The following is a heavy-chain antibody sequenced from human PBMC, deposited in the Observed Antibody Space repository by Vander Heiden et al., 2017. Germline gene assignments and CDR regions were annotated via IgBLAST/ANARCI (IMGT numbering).Heavy chain of an antibody. J-gene: IGHJ4*02. Sequence: QVQLPQWGAGPLKPSETLSLTCTVCGGSFSAYYWTWIRQPPGKGLEWIGEINESGSTNYNPSLKSRVTISGDTSKNQFSLRLTSVTAADTAVYYCARRGRLPFDYWGQGTLVTVSS. CDR2: INESGST. CDR3: ARRGRLPFDY. V-gene: IGHV4-34*02. CDR1: GGSFSAYY. D-gene: IGHD6-25*01.